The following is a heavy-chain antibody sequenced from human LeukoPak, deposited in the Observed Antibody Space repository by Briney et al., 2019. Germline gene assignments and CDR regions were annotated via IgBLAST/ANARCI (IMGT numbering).Heavy chain of an antibody. CDR1: GGSISSGGYS. CDR3: ARTITIFGGDWFDP. V-gene: IGHV4-30-2*01. D-gene: IGHD3-3*01. J-gene: IGHJ5*02. Sequence: PSETLSLTCAVSGGSISSGGYSWSWIRQPPGKGLEWIGYIYHSGSTYYNPSLKSRVTISVDRSKNQFSLKLSSVTAVDTAVYYCARTITIFGGDWFDPWGQGTLVTVSS. CDR2: IYHSGST.